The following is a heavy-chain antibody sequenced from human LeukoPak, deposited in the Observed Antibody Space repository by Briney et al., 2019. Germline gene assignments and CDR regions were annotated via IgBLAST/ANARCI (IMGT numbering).Heavy chain of an antibody. CDR1: GFTFSSYA. D-gene: IGHD3-22*01. V-gene: IGHV3-30-3*01. CDR3: ARATRYYDSSALGYYFDY. J-gene: IGHJ4*02. CDR2: ISYDGSNK. Sequence: GGSLRLSCAASGFTFSSYAMHWVRQAPGKGLEWVAVISYDGSNKYYADSVEGRFTISRDNSKNTLYLQVNSLRAEDTAVYYCARATRYYDSSALGYYFDYWGQGTLVTVSS.